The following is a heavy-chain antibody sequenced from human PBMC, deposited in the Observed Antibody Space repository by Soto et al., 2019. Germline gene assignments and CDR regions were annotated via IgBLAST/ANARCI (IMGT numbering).Heavy chain of an antibody. J-gene: IGHJ4*02. CDR2: ISAHNGNT. CDR1: GYTFTSYG. CDR3: ARTQNYDFWSGYFDY. V-gene: IGHV1-18*01. Sequence: ASVKVSCKASGYTFTSYGISWVRQAPGQGLEWMGWISAHNGNTNYAQKLQGRVTMTTDTSTSTAYMELRSLRSDDTAVYYCARTQNYDFWSGYFDYWGQGTLVTVSS. D-gene: IGHD3-3*01.